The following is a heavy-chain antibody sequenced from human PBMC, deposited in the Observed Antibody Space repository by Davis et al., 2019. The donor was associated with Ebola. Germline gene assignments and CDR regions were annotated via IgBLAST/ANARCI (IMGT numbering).Heavy chain of an antibody. J-gene: IGHJ4*02. CDR2: IKQDGSEK. V-gene: IGHV3-7*01. CDR3: ATFKIFGVVYDY. D-gene: IGHD3-3*01. CDR1: GFAFSNYW. Sequence: GGSLRLSCAASGFAFSNYWMSWVRQAPGKGLEWVANIKQDGSEKYYVDSVRGRFTISRDNAKNSLFLQMNSLRPEDTAVYFCATFKIFGVVYDYWGQGTLVTVSS.